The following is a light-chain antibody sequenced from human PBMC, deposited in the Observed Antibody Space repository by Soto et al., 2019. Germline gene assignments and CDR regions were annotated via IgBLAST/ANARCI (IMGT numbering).Light chain of an antibody. V-gene: IGKV1-5*03. CDR3: QHYNSYSEA. CDR1: QTISSW. J-gene: IGKJ1*01. Sequence: IWMTQSPSTLSGSVGDRVTITCRASQTISSWLAWYQQKPGKAPKLLIYKASTLKSGVPSRFSGSGSGTEFTLTISSLQPDDFATYYCQHYNSYSEAFGQGTKVELK. CDR2: KAS.